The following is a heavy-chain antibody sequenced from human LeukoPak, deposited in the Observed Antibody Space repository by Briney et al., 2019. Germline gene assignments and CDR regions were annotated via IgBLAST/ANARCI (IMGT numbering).Heavy chain of an antibody. Sequence: PGGSLRLSCAGSGFSLSNAWMSWVRQAPGKGLEWVARIKCKTDGGTTDYAAPVKGRFTISRDDSKNTLYLQMDSLKTEDTAVYYCTRGVAILNYFDYWGQGTLVTVFS. V-gene: IGHV3-15*01. CDR3: TRGVAILNYFDY. CDR1: GFSLSNAW. CDR2: IKCKTDGGTT. J-gene: IGHJ4*02.